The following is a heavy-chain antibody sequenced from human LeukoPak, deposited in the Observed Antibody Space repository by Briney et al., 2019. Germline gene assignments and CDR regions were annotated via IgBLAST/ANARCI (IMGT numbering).Heavy chain of an antibody. V-gene: IGHV4-39*01. CDR1: GGSITSSSYY. Sequence: SETLSLTCTVSGGSITSSSYYWGWIRQPPGKGLEWIRNIYYSGSTSYNPSLKSRVTISIDTSRNQVSLILNSVTAADTAVYYCARRRSGGNCCAFDYWGQGTLVSVSS. CDR2: IYYSGST. D-gene: IGHD2-15*01. CDR3: ARRRSGGNCCAFDY. J-gene: IGHJ4*02.